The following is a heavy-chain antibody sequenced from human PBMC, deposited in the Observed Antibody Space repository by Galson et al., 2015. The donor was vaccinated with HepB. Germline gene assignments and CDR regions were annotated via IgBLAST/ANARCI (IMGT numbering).Heavy chain of an antibody. CDR1: GGSISSSSYY. J-gene: IGHJ2*01. Sequence: QVQLQESGPGLVKPSETLSLTCTVSGGSISSSSYYWGWIRQPPGKGLEWIGSIYYSGSTYYNPSLKSRVTISVDTSKNQFSLKLSSVTAADTAVYYCARGRHKPRDKTVGWYFDLWGRGTLVTVSS. V-gene: IGHV4-39*07. CDR2: IYYSGST. D-gene: IGHD1-14*01. CDR3: ARGRHKPRDKTVGWYFDL.